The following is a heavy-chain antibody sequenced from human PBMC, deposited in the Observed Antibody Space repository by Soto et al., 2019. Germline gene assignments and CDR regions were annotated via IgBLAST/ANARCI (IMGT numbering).Heavy chain of an antibody. CDR2: INPSGGST. V-gene: IGHV1-46*01. Sequence: ASVKVSCKASGYTFTSYYMHWVRQAPGQGLEWMGIINPSGGSTSYAQKFQGRVTMTRDTSTSTVYMELSSLRSEDTAVYYCARDVIEYSSSSQFDYWGQGTLVTVSS. CDR1: GYTFTSYY. CDR3: ARDVIEYSSSSQFDY. J-gene: IGHJ4*02. D-gene: IGHD6-6*01.